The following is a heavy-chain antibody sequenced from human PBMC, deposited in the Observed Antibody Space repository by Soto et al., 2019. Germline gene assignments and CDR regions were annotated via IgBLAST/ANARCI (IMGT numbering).Heavy chain of an antibody. D-gene: IGHD2-8*01. CDR2: MNPNSGNT. V-gene: IGHV1-8*01. CDR3: ARGSYCTNGVCRDAFDI. J-gene: IGHJ3*02. CDR1: GYTFTSYD. Sequence: ASVKVSCKASGYTFTSYDINWVRQATGQGLEWMGWMNPNSGNTGYAQKFQGRVTMTRNTSISTAYMELSSLRSEDTAVYYCARGSYCTNGVCRDAFDIWCQGTMVTVSS.